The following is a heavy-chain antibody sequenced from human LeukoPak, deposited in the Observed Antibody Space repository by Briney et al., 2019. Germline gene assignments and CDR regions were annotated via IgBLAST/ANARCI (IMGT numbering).Heavy chain of an antibody. V-gene: IGHV4-30-4*01. D-gene: IGHD4-23*01. CDR1: GGSISSGDSY. J-gene: IGHJ2*01. CDR3: ASAFRGGIAGWHFDL. CDR2: IYYSGSA. Sequence: SETLSLTCTVSGGSISSGDSYWSWIRQPPGKGLEWIGYIYYSGSAYYNPSLKSRVTITIDTSKNQFSLKLSSVTAADTAVYYCASAFRGGIAGWHFDLWGRGTLVSVSS.